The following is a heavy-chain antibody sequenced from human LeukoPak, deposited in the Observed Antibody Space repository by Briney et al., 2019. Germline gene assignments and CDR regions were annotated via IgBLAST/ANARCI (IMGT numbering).Heavy chain of an antibody. V-gene: IGHV3-30-3*01. CDR2: ISYDGSDK. Sequence: PGGSLRLSCAASGFTFSSYAMSWVRQAPGKGLEWVAVISYDGSDKYYADSVRGRFTISRDNSKNTLYLQMNSLRAEDTATYYCARVGAVWGQGTLVTVSS. J-gene: IGHJ4*02. CDR1: GFTFSSYA. D-gene: IGHD3-10*01. CDR3: ARVGAV.